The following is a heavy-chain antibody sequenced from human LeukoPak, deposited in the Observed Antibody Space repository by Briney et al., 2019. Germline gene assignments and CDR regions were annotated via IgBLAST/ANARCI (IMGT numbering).Heavy chain of an antibody. J-gene: IGHJ5*02. V-gene: IGHV4-34*01. D-gene: IGHD2-2*01. CDR1: GGSFSGYY. CDR2: INHRGST. Sequence: SETLSLTCAVYGGSFSGYYWSWIRQPPGKGLEWIGEINHRGSTNYNPSLKSRVTISVDTSKNQFSLKLSSVTAADTAVYYCARALIVVVPAARGWFDPWGQGTLVTVSS. CDR3: ARALIVVVPAARGWFDP.